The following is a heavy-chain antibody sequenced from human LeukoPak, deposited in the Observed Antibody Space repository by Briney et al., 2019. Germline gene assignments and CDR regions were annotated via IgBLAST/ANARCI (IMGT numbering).Heavy chain of an antibody. CDR2: FIPIFGTA. J-gene: IGHJ4*02. CDR3: ARAHSSSWYPGGGYFDY. V-gene: IGHV1-69*05. D-gene: IGHD6-13*01. Sequence: ASVKVSCKASGGTFSSYAISWVRQAPGQGLEWMGGFIPIFGTANYAQKFQGRVTITTDESTSTAYMELSSLRSEDTAVYYCARAHSSSWYPGGGYFDYWGQGTLVTVSS. CDR1: GGTFSSYA.